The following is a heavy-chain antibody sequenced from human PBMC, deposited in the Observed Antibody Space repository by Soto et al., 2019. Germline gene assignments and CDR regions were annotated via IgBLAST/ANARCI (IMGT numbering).Heavy chain of an antibody. CDR2: IYPGDSDT. Sequence: LKISCTGVGYSFTSYWIGWVRQMPGKGLEWMGIIYPGDSDTRYSPSFQGQVTISADKSITTAYLQWSSLKASDTAMYYCARGYCTTTICDPWFDPWGQGTLVTVSS. CDR1: GYSFTSYW. V-gene: IGHV5-51*01. D-gene: IGHD2-2*01. CDR3: ARGYCTTTICDPWFDP. J-gene: IGHJ5*02.